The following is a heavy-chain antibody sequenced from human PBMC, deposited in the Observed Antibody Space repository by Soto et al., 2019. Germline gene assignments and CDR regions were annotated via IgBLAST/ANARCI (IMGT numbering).Heavy chain of an antibody. Sequence: QVQLHQSGPGLVKPSETLSLTCSVSGASITNYYWTWIRQSPGKGLEWIGYIYYGGTSNYNSSLKGRVTVSVDMSTNQFSLNLNSVTAADTAVYYCAMYYGHGEDYWGQGTLVTASS. V-gene: IGHV4-59*01. CDR2: IYYGGTS. J-gene: IGHJ4*02. CDR1: GASITNYY. CDR3: AMYYGHGEDY. D-gene: IGHD3-10*01.